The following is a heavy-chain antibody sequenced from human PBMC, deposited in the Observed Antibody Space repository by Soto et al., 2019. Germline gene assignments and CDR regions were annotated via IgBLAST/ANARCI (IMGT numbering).Heavy chain of an antibody. CDR3: ARSYDSSGYPTAFDI. J-gene: IGHJ3*02. CDR1: GFTFSSYW. Sequence: PGGSLRLSCAASGFTFSSYWMSWVRQAPGKGLEWVANIKQDGSEKYYVDSVKGRFTISRDNAKNSLYLQMNSLRAEDTAVYYCARSYDSSGYPTAFDIWGQGTMVTVSS. V-gene: IGHV3-7*03. CDR2: IKQDGSEK. D-gene: IGHD3-22*01.